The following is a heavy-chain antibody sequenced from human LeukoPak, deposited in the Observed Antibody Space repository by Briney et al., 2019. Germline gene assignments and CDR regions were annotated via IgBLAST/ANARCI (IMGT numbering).Heavy chain of an antibody. V-gene: IGHV3-48*03. J-gene: IGHJ2*01. CDR1: GFTFSRYA. D-gene: IGHD3-22*01. CDR3: AATYYYDSSGYSYWYFDL. CDR2: ISSSGSTI. Sequence: GGSLRLSCAASGFTFSRYAMNWVRQAPGKGLEWVSYISSSGSTIYYADSVKGRFTISRDNAKDSLYLQMNGLRAEDTAVYYCAATYYYDSSGYSYWYFDLWGRGTLVTVSS.